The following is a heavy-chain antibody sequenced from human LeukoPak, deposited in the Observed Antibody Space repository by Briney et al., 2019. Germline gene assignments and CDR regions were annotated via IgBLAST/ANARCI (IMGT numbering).Heavy chain of an antibody. CDR2: LYSGGAA. Sequence: GGSLRLSCAVSGFSVRDNYLNWVRQTPGGGLECVSVLYSGGAAYYADSVKGRFTISRDTSKNTLYLQMNSLRAEDTAVYYCARTREFDYWGQGTLVTVSS. CDR1: GFSVRDNY. CDR3: ARTREFDY. J-gene: IGHJ4*02. V-gene: IGHV3-53*01.